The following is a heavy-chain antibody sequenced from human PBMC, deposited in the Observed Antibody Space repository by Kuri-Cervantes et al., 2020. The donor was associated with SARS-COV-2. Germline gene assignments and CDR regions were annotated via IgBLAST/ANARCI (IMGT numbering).Heavy chain of an antibody. V-gene: IGHV2-5*05. CDR1: GFSLSTSGVG. CDR3: AHGYYDILTGYYTAFDI. J-gene: IGHJ3*02. Sequence: SGPTLVKPTQTLTLTCTFSGFSLSTSGVGVGWIRQPPGKALEWPALIYWDDDKRYGPSLKSRLTITKDTSKNQVVLTMTNMDPVDTATYYCAHGYYDILTGYYTAFDIWGQGKRVT. CDR2: IYWDDDK. D-gene: IGHD3-9*01.